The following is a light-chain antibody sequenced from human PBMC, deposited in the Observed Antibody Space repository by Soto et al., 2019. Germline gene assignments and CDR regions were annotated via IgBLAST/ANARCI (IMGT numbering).Light chain of an antibody. CDR2: GAS. CDR1: QSVSSY. V-gene: IGKV3-15*01. J-gene: IGKJ1*01. Sequence: EIEMTQSPATLSVSPGERVTLSCRASQSVSSYLAWYQQKPGQAPRLLIYGASTRATGIPARFSGSGSGTEFTLTISSLQSEDFAVYYCQQYNNWPWTFGQGTKVEIK. CDR3: QQYNNWPWT.